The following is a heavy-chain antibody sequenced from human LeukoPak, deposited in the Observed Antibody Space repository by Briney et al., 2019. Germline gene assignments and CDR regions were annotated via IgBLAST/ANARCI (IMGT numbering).Heavy chain of an antibody. CDR2: IYYSGST. J-gene: IGHJ3*02. Sequence: PSETLSLTCTVSGGSISSYYWSWIRQHPGKGLEWIGYIYYSGSTYYNPSLKSRVTISVDTSKNQFSLKLSSVTAADTAVYYCARAYYDSSGYYPGDAFDIWGQGTMVTVSS. CDR3: ARAYYDSSGYYPGDAFDI. CDR1: GGSISSYY. V-gene: IGHV4-59*06. D-gene: IGHD3-22*01.